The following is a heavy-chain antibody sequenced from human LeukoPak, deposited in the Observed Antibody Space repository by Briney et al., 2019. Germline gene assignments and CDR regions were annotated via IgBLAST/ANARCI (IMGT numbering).Heavy chain of an antibody. CDR2: IYHSGST. Sequence: PSGTLSLTCAVSGGSISSSNWWSWVRQPPGKGLEWIGEIYHSGSTNYNPSLKSRVTISVDKSKNQFSLKLSSVTAADTAVYYCARDFPHSSGWYRNFDYWGQGTLVTVSS. J-gene: IGHJ4*02. D-gene: IGHD6-19*01. V-gene: IGHV4-4*02. CDR3: ARDFPHSSGWYRNFDY. CDR1: GGSISSSNW.